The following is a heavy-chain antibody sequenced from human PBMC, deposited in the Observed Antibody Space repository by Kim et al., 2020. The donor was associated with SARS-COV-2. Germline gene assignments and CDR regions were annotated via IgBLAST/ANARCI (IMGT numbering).Heavy chain of an antibody. J-gene: IGHJ5*02. CDR2: VHYSGRS. CDR3: ARRYDYINYRWFDP. D-gene: IGHD4-4*01. Sequence: SETLSLTCTVSGGSISSGHNYWSWIRQPPGKGLEWIGYVHYSGRSDYKPSLKSRLTISLDTSKNQFSLMLSSVTAADTALYYCARRYDYINYRWFDPWGQGILVTVSA. CDR1: GGSISSGHNY. V-gene: IGHV4-30-4*01.